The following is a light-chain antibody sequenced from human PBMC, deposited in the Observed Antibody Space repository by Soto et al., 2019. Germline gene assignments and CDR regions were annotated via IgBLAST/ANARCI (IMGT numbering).Light chain of an antibody. V-gene: IGKV3-20*01. Sequence: EIVLTQSPGTLSLSPGERATLSCRASQSVSSSYLAWYQQKPGQAPRLLIYGASSRATGIPDRFSGSGSGTDFTRTISSLEPEDFAVYYCQQYGSSPPLTFGGGTKVEIK. CDR2: GAS. CDR3: QQYGSSPPLT. CDR1: QSVSSSY. J-gene: IGKJ4*01.